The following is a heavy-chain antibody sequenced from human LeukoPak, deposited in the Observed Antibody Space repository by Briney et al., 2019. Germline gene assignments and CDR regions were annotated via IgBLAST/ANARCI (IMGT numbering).Heavy chain of an antibody. J-gene: IGHJ4*02. D-gene: IGHD3-10*01. Sequence: GGSLRLSCVASGFTFSTYGMSWVRQAPGKGLEWVSAISGSGGSTYYADSVKGRFTISRDNSKNTLYLQMNSLRAEDTAVYYCARDGWFGELYQHWGQGTLVTVSS. CDR3: ARDGWFGELYQH. CDR1: GFTFSTYG. CDR2: ISGSGGST. V-gene: IGHV3-23*01.